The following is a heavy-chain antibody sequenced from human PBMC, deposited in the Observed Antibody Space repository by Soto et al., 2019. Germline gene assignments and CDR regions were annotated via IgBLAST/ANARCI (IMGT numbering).Heavy chain of an antibody. D-gene: IGHD3-3*01. J-gene: IGHJ6*02. Sequence: QVQLVESGGGVVQPGRSLRLSCAASGFTFSSYAMHWVRQAPGKGLEWVAVISYDGSNKYYADSVKGRFTISRDNSKNTLYLQINSPRAEDTAVYYCARDEIRFSWAYGMDVWGQGTTVTVSS. CDR1: GFTFSSYA. V-gene: IGHV3-30-3*01. CDR2: ISYDGSNK. CDR3: ARDEIRFSWAYGMDV.